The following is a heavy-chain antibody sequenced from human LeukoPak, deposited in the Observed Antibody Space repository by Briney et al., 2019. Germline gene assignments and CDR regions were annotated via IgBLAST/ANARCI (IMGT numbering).Heavy chain of an antibody. CDR2: ISDSGTTI. Sequence: GGSPRLSCAASGFTFSDYYMSWIRQAPGKGLGWVSHISDSGTTIYYADSVKGRFTISRDNAKNSLYLQMNSLRAEDMALYYCAKGAHYYGSGSYYTDYYYMDVWGKGTTVTVSS. CDR1: GFTFSDYY. D-gene: IGHD3-10*01. V-gene: IGHV3-11*01. J-gene: IGHJ6*03. CDR3: AKGAHYYGSGSYYTDYYYMDV.